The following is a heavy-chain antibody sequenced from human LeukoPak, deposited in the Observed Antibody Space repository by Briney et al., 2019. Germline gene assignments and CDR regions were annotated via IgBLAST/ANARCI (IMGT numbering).Heavy chain of an antibody. Sequence: GGSLRLSCAASGFTFSSYWMSWVRQAPGKGLEWVANIKQDGSEKYYVDSVKGRFTISRDNAKNSLYLQMNSLRAEDTAVYYCARRSPSWGDYYFDYWGQGTLVTVSS. CDR3: ARRSPSWGDYYFDY. J-gene: IGHJ4*02. CDR1: GFTFSSYW. CDR2: IKQDGSEK. D-gene: IGHD4-17*01. V-gene: IGHV3-7*01.